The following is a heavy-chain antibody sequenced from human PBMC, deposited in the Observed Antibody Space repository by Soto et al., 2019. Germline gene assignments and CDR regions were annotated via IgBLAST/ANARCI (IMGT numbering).Heavy chain of an antibody. Sequence: SVKVSCKASGGTFSSYTISWVRQAPGQGLEWMGRIIPILGIANYAQKFQGRVTITADKSTSTAYMELSSLRSEDTAVYYCATSFHYGSGSYYWFDYWGQGTQVTVSS. V-gene: IGHV1-69*02. CDR1: GGTFSSYT. D-gene: IGHD3-10*01. J-gene: IGHJ4*02. CDR2: IIPILGIA. CDR3: ATSFHYGSGSYYWFDY.